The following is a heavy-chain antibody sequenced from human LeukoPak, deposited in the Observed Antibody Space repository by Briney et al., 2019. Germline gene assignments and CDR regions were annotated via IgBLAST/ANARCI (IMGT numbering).Heavy chain of an antibody. J-gene: IGHJ4*02. CDR3: AKESGKFDY. CDR1: GFTFRSYA. Sequence: GGSLRLSCAASGFTFRSYAMHWVRQPPGKGLEWVSPISADGGSTFSADSVKGRFSISRDNSKNSLYLQMNSLRSEDTAMYYCAKESGKFDYWGQGTLVAVSS. CDR2: ISADGGST. V-gene: IGHV3-43*02.